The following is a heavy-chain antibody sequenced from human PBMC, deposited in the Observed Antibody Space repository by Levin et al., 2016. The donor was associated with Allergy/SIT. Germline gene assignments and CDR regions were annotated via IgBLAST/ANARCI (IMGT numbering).Heavy chain of an antibody. CDR2: ISGSGGST. CDR3: AKERVKWEITPSPFDY. J-gene: IGHJ4*02. D-gene: IGHD1-26*01. V-gene: IGHV3-23*01. CDR1: GFTFRSYA. Sequence: ETLSLTCAASGFTFRSYAMSWVRQAPGKGLEWVSAISGSGGSTYYADSVKGRFTISRDNSKNTLYLQMNSLRAEDTAVYYCAKERVKWEITPSPFDYWGQGTLVTVSS.